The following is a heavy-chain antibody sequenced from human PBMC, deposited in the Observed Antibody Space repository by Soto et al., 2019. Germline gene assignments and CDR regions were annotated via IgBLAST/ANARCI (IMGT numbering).Heavy chain of an antibody. Sequence: SVKVSCKASGFTFTSSAVQWVRQARGQRLEWIGWIVVGSGNTNYAQKFQERVTITRDMSTSTAYMELSSLRSEDTAVYYCAAPGSSTSDEIPYYYYGMVVWGQGTTVTVSS. J-gene: IGHJ6*02. V-gene: IGHV1-58*01. CDR2: IVVGSGNT. CDR3: AAPGSSTSDEIPYYYYGMVV. D-gene: IGHD2-2*01. CDR1: GFTFTSSA.